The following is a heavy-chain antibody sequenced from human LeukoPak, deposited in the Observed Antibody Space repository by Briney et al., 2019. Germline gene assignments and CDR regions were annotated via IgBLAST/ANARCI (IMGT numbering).Heavy chain of an antibody. Sequence: SETLSLTCTVSGGSVSSDYWIWIRQPPGKGLEWIGYIYYIGSTYYNPSLKSRVTISVDTSKNQFSLKLSSVTDADTAVYYCARAAYDSSGYYYHDYWGQGTLVTVS. D-gene: IGHD3-22*01. CDR3: ARAAYDSSGYYYHDY. CDR1: GGSVSSDY. CDR2: IYYIGST. V-gene: IGHV4-59*08. J-gene: IGHJ4*02.